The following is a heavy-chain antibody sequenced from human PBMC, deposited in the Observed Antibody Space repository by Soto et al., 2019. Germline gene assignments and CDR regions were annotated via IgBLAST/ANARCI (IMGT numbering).Heavy chain of an antibody. V-gene: IGHV4-39*01. CDR2: LYYNGFT. CDR1: GGSVSSGSYY. Sequence: SETLSLTCTVSGGSVSSGSYYWSWIRQPPGKGPEWIGSLYYNGFTYYNPSLKSRLTISVDTSKNQFSLKLTSVTAADTAVYYCARQDDFRRGDSWLDPWGQGTLVTVSS. D-gene: IGHD3-3*01. J-gene: IGHJ5*02. CDR3: ARQDDFRRGDSWLDP.